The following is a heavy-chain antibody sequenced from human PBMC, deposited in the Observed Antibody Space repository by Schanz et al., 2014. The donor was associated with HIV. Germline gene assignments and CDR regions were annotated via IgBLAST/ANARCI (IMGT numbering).Heavy chain of an antibody. CDR2: TSYDGTKK. CDR1: GFTFNNYA. D-gene: IGHD3-22*01. Sequence: QVQLLDSGGGLVQPGGSLRLSCVASGFTFNNYAMTWVRQAPGKGLEWVAVTSYDGTKKHYADSVKGRFTISRDNSKNTLYLQMTTLRIDDTAVYYCAKPEYDSRGNSQSHFDYWGQGTLVTVSS. J-gene: IGHJ4*02. V-gene: IGHV3-30*18. CDR3: AKPEYDSRGNSQSHFDY.